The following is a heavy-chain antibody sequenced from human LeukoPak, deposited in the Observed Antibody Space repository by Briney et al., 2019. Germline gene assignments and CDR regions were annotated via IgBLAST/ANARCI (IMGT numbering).Heavy chain of an antibody. CDR1: GFSFTSYW. CDR3: ARLGSSSSLLPYSNDAFDI. J-gene: IGHJ3*02. V-gene: IGHV5-51*01. Sequence: GESLKISCKGSGFSFTSYWIGWVRQMPGKGLEWMGIIYPGDSDTRYSPSFQGQVTISADKSISTAYLQWSSLKASDTAMYYCARLGSSSSLLPYSNDAFDIWGQGTMVTVSS. CDR2: IYPGDSDT. D-gene: IGHD6-6*01.